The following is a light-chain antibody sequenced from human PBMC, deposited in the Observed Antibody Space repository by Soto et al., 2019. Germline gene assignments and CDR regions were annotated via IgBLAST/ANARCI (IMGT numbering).Light chain of an antibody. J-gene: IGKJ1*01. Sequence: DIVMTQSPLSLPVTPGEPASISCRSSQSLLHSNGYNYLDWYLQKPGQSPQLLIYSGSNRASGVPDRLSGSGSGTDFTLKISRVEAEDVGVYYCMQALQTPRTFGQGTKVEIK. CDR3: MQALQTPRT. CDR1: QSLLHSNGYNY. V-gene: IGKV2-28*01. CDR2: SGS.